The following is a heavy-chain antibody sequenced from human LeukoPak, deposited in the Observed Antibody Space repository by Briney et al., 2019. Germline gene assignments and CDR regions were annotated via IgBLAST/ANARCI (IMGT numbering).Heavy chain of an antibody. Sequence: SETLSLTCTVSGGSISSGGYYWGWIRQHPGKGLEWIGYIYYSGSTYYNPSLKSRVTISVDTSKNQFSLKLSSVTAADTAVYYCARGRYDSSGYYYVGYWGQGTLVTVSS. CDR3: ARGRYDSSGYYYVGY. CDR1: GGSISSGGYY. D-gene: IGHD3-22*01. J-gene: IGHJ4*02. V-gene: IGHV4-31*03. CDR2: IYYSGST.